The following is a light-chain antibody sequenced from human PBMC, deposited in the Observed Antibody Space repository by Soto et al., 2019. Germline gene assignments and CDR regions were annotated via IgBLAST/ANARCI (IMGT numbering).Light chain of an antibody. J-gene: IGKJ1*01. CDR1: QSVSNNY. CDR3: QQYGSSGM. Sequence: EIVLTQSPGTLSLSPGERATLSCRASQSVSNNYLAWYQQKPGQAPRLLIYGASNRATGIPDRFSGSGSGTDFTLTISRLEPEDFAVYYCQQYGSSGMFGPGTKVEIK. CDR2: GAS. V-gene: IGKV3-20*01.